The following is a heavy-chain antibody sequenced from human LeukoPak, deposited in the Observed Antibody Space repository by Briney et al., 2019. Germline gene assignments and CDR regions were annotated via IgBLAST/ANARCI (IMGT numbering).Heavy chain of an antibody. V-gene: IGHV4-59*01. J-gene: IGHJ5*02. Sequence: PSETLSLTCTVSGDPINTYHWSWIRQPQPPGKELNGYRGYSCSTDYHPSLSSRVPISLYTSTNKFSLSLRSVSAAATAMYYCSRAQRPRPPPPWENWFDPWGQGTLVIVSS. CDR3: SRAQRPRPPPPWENWFDP. CDR2: RGYSCST. CDR1: GDPINTYH. D-gene: IGHD6-6*01.